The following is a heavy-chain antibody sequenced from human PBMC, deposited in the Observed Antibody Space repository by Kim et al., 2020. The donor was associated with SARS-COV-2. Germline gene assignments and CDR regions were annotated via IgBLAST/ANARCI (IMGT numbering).Heavy chain of an antibody. CDR1: GFTFSSYS. CDR3: ATTYYDSSGRNWFDP. Sequence: GGSLRLSCAASGFTFSSYSMNWVRQAPGKGLEWVSYISSSSSTIYYADSVKGRFTISRDNAKNSLYLQMISLRDEDTAVYYCATTYYDSSGRNWFDPWGQGTLVTVSS. D-gene: IGHD3-22*01. J-gene: IGHJ5*02. CDR2: ISSSSSTI. V-gene: IGHV3-48*02.